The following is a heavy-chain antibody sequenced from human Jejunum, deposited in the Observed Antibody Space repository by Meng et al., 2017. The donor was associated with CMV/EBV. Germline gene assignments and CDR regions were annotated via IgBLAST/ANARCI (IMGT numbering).Heavy chain of an antibody. V-gene: IGHV3-21*01. D-gene: IGHD1-26*01. CDR2: ISISSFM. Sequence: CAASGFTFSNYMRSWVRQAPGKGLEWVSSISISSFMYYADSVKGRFTISRDNAKNSLYLQMNSLRAEDTAVYYCARVFKGGNYFDYWGQGTQVTVSS. J-gene: IGHJ4*02. CDR3: ARVFKGGNYFDY. CDR1: GFTFSNYM.